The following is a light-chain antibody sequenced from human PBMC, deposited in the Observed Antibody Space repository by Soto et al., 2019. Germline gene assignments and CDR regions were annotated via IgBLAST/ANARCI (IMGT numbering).Light chain of an antibody. J-gene: IGKJ2*01. CDR2: GAT. CDR1: QSISSN. CDR3: QQYDNWPYT. V-gene: IGKV3-15*01. Sequence: ERVVTQSPATLSVSPGERVTVSCRASQSISSNLAWFQQKPGQAPRLLIYGATTRATGIAARFSGSGSGTEFTLTISSLQSEDFAVYYCQQYDNWPYTFGQGTKLEIK.